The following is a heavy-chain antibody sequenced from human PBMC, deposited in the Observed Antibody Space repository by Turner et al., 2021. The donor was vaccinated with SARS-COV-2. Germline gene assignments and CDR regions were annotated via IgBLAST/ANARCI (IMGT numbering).Heavy chain of an antibody. J-gene: IGHJ4*02. CDR2: IHYIGTT. V-gene: IGHV4-39*01. CDR3: ARRGRASRFSFDY. D-gene: IGHD1-26*01. Sequence: QLQLQESGPGLVKPSETLSLTCTVSGGSVSSSDHYWDWIRQPPGKGLDWIGSIHYIGTTYYHPSLKRRVTISVDTSKNQFSLNLTSVTAADTAVYFCARRGRASRFSFDYWGQGRLLTVSS. CDR1: GGSVSSSDHY.